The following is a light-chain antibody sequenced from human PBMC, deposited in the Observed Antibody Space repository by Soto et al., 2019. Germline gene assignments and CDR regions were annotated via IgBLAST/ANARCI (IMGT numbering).Light chain of an antibody. CDR2: DVS. CDR1: SSDVGGYNY. J-gene: IGLJ1*01. Sequence: QSVLTQPRSVSGSPGQSVTISCTGTSSDVGGYNYVSWYQQHPGKAPKLMIYDVSKRPSEVPDRFSGSKSGNTASLTISGLQAKDEADYYCCSYAGSYTFPYVFGTGTKVTVL. CDR3: CSYAGSYTFPYV. V-gene: IGLV2-11*01.